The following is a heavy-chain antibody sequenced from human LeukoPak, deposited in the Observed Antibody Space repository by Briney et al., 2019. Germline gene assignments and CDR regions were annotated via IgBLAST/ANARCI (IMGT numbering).Heavy chain of an antibody. CDR1: GFTFSDFY. CDR3: ARDMAENYYYYMDV. V-gene: IGHV3-11*01. Sequence: GGSLRLSCVASGFTFSDFYMSWIRRAPGKGLEWVSYISGAGSTIHYAESVKGRFTISRDNAKNSLFLQMNSLRAEDTAVYYCARDMAENYYYYMDVWGKGITVTVSS. D-gene: IGHD5-24*01. CDR2: ISGAGSTI. J-gene: IGHJ6*03.